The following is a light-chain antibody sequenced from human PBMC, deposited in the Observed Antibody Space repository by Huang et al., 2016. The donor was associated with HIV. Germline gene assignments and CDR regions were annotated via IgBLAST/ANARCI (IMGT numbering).Light chain of an antibody. CDR2: LGS. V-gene: IGKV2-28*01. CDR1: QSLLHSNVYNY. J-gene: IGKJ2*01. Sequence: DTVMTQSPLSLPVPPGEPASISCRSSQSLLHSNVYNYLVWYLQKPGQSPQLLIYLGSNRASGVPDRFSGSGSGTDFTLKISRVEAEDVGVYYCMQALQTQYTFGQGTKLEIK. CDR3: MQALQTQYT.